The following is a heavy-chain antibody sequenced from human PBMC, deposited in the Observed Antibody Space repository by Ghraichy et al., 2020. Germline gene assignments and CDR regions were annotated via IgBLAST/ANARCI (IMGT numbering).Heavy chain of an antibody. CDR3: AREAYYGLDA. CDR1: GFTFSTHW. Sequence: GGSLRLSCAASGFTFSTHWMHWVRQVPGKGLVWVSRVKSDASMIHYADAVKGRFTISRDNAKNMLYLQMSSLRAEDTAVYYCAREAYYGLDAWCQGTTVTVSS. J-gene: IGHJ6*02. V-gene: IGHV3-74*01. CDR2: VKSDASMI.